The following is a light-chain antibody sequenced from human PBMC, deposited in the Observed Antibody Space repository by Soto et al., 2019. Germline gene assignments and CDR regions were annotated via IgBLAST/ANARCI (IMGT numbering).Light chain of an antibody. CDR1: HDISTY. CDR2: EAS. CDR3: LQDYGVSWT. V-gene: IGKV1-9*01. J-gene: IGKJ1*01. Sequence: DIQLSQSPSLLSASVGDRVTIPCRASHDISTYLAWYQQKPGKAPKLMIYEASNLYTGVPSRFSGSRSGTEFTLTISSLQPEDFASYYCLQDYGVSWTFGQGTKVDIK.